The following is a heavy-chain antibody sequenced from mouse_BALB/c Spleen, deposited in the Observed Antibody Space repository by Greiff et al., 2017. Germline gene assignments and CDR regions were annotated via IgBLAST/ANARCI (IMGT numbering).Heavy chain of an antibody. J-gene: IGHJ3*01. Sequence: EVKLVESGGGLVQPGGSRKLSCAASGFTFSSFGMHWVRQAPEKGLEWVAYISSGSSTIYYADTVKGRFTISRDNPKNTLFLQMTSLRSEDTAMYYCARRYYGSSYGFAYWGQGTLVTVSA. D-gene: IGHD1-1*01. CDR1: GFTFSSFG. CDR3: ARRYYGSSYGFAY. CDR2: ISSGSSTI. V-gene: IGHV5-17*02.